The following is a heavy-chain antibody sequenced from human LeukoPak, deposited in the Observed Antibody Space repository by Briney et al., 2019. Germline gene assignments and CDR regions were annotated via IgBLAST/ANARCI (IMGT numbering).Heavy chain of an antibody. Sequence: GGSLRLSCEASGFTFISYWMSWVRQAPGKGLEWVANIKQDGSEKYYVDSVKDRFTISRDNAKNSLYLQMNSLRAEDTAVYYCARWGTYSSSWLGAFDIWGQGTMVTVSS. CDR2: IKQDGSEK. CDR1: GFTFISYW. CDR3: ARWGTYSSSWLGAFDI. V-gene: IGHV3-7*05. D-gene: IGHD6-13*01. J-gene: IGHJ3*02.